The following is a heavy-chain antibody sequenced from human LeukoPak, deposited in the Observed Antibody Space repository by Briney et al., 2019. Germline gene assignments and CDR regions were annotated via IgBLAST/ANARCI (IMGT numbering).Heavy chain of an antibody. V-gene: IGHV3-33*01. J-gene: IGHJ6*02. D-gene: IGHD6-6*01. CDR2: IWYDGSNK. Sequence: PGGSLRLSCAASGFTFSSYGMHWVRQAPGKGLEWVAVIWYDGSNKYYADSVKGRFTISRDNSKNTLYLQMNSLRAEDTAVYCCAREWYSSWYYYYGMDVWGRGTTVTVSS. CDR1: GFTFSSYG. CDR3: AREWYSSWYYYYGMDV.